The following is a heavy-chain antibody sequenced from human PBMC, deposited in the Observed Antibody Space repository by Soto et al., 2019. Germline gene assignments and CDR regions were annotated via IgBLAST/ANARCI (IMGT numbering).Heavy chain of an antibody. Sequence: GESLKISCKGSGYSFTSYWISWVRQMPGKGLEWMGIIYPGDSDTRYSPSFQGQVTISADKSISTAYLQWSSLKASDTAMYYCARHHYYDSSGYIFDYWGQGTLVTVSS. CDR2: IYPGDSDT. D-gene: IGHD3-22*01. CDR1: GYSFTSYW. CDR3: ARHHYYDSSGYIFDY. V-gene: IGHV5-51*01. J-gene: IGHJ4*02.